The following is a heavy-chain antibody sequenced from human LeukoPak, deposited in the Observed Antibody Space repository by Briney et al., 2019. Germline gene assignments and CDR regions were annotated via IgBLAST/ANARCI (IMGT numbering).Heavy chain of an antibody. V-gene: IGHV4-39*01. Sequence: PSETLSLTCTVSGVSISTSRYYWGWIRQPPGKGLEWIGNIYYTGPTYYNASLESRVTISLDTSKNQFFLKLNSVTAADTAMYYCAKSGGYGIIDYLGQGTLVTVSS. CDR3: AKSGGYGIIDY. D-gene: IGHD6-25*01. CDR1: GVSISTSRYY. J-gene: IGHJ4*02. CDR2: IYYTGPT.